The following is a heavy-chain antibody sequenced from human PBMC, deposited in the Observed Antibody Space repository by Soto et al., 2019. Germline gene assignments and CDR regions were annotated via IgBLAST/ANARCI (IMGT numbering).Heavy chain of an antibody. Sequence: GVSVKVSCKASGFTFTSSAVQWVRQARGQRLEWIGWIVVGSGNTNYAQKFQERVTITRDMSTSTAYMELSSLRSEDTAVYYCAAERLGYSGYVSDYWGQGTLVTVSS. CDR1: GFTFTSSA. D-gene: IGHD5-12*01. CDR2: IVVGSGNT. CDR3: AAERLGYSGYVSDY. V-gene: IGHV1-58*01. J-gene: IGHJ4*02.